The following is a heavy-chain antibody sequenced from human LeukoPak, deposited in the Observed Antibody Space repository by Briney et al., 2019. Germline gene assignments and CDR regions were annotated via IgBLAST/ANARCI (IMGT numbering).Heavy chain of an antibody. CDR2: TYYRSKWYN. Sequence: SQTLSLTCAISGDSVSSSTAAWNWIRRSPSRGLEWLGRTYYRSKWYNDYAVSVKSRITINPDTSKNQFSLQLNSVTPEDTAVYYCARGGVRGAAPLYYFDYWGQGTLVTVSS. J-gene: IGHJ4*02. CDR1: GDSVSSSTAA. D-gene: IGHD3-10*01. V-gene: IGHV6-1*01. CDR3: ARGGVRGAAPLYYFDY.